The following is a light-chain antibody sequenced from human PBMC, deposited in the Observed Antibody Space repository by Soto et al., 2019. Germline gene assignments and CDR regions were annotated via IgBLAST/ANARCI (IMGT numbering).Light chain of an antibody. CDR1: QDISSW. CDR3: QQAHRFPLT. CDR2: AAS. J-gene: IGKJ4*01. Sequence: DIQMTQSPSAVSASVGDRVIITCRAIQDISSWLALFQLKPGKAPKFLIYAASNLQSGFPSRFSGSGSGTDFTLTIRSLQPEDCATYYCQQAHRFPLTFRGGTKVEIK. V-gene: IGKV1D-12*01.